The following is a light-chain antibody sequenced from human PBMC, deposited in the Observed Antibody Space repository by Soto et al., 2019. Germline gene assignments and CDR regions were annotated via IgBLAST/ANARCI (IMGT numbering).Light chain of an antibody. V-gene: IGKV1-9*01. Sequence: IRLTQSPSSLSASVGDRVTITCRASQDISTYLAWYQEKPGKAPKLLIYAASSLQSGVPSRFSGSGSGTDFTLAISSLQPEDFATYSCQQLNSYPCTFGQGTKLEIK. CDR2: AAS. CDR3: QQLNSYPCT. J-gene: IGKJ2*02. CDR1: QDISTY.